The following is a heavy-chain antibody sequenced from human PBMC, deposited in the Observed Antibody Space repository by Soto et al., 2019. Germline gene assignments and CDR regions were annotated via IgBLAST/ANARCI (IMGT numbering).Heavy chain of an antibody. V-gene: IGHV3-48*02. CDR1: GFTFSSYS. CDR3: ARVRYSGSYRRPAAFDI. CDR2: ISSSSSTI. D-gene: IGHD1-26*01. J-gene: IGHJ3*02. Sequence: EVQLVESGGGLVQPGGSLRLSCAASGFTFSSYSMNWVRQAPGKGLEWVSYISSSSSTIYYADSVKGRFTITRDNAKNSLYLQMNSLRDEDTAVYYCARVRYSGSYRRPAAFDIWGQGTMVTVSS.